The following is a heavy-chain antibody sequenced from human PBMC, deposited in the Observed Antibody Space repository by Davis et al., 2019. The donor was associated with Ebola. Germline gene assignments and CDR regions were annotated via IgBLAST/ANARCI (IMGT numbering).Heavy chain of an antibody. D-gene: IGHD2-2*02. V-gene: IGHV1-46*01. CDR1: VYTFTSYA. J-gene: IGHJ6*02. CDR2: INPSGGST. Sequence: AASVKVSCKASVYTFTSYAISWVRQAPGQGLEWMGIINPSGGSTSYAQKFQGRVTMTRDTSTSTVYMELSSLRSEDTAVYYCARELVPAAIPPYYYYGMDVWGQGTTVTVSS. CDR3: ARELVPAAIPPYYYYGMDV.